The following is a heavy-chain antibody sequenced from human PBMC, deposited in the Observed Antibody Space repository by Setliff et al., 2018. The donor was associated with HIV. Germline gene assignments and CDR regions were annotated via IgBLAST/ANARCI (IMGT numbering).Heavy chain of an antibody. CDR1: GGSFSGYY. D-gene: IGHD6-19*01. CDR3: AKGVAGLQYYYYYMDV. Sequence: KASETLSLTCAVYGGSFSGYYWTWIRQPPGKGLEWIGEITHSGSTNYNPSLETRVTISVDTFKNQFSLKLSSVTAADTAVYYCAKGVAGLQYYYYYMDVWGKGTTVTVSS. J-gene: IGHJ6*03. V-gene: IGHV4-34*01. CDR2: ITHSGST.